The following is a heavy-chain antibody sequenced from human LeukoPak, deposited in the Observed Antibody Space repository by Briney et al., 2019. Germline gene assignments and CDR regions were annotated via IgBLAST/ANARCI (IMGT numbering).Heavy chain of an antibody. D-gene: IGHD3-3*01. CDR2: IKSKTEGGTT. CDR3: TTDHPSQSRFLEWLKPKEIDY. J-gene: IGHJ4*02. V-gene: IGHV3-15*01. Sequence: GGSLRLSCAASGFTFSNAWMRWVRPAPGKGREWVGRIKSKTEGGTTDYAAPVNGRFTISRDDSKNTLYLQMNSLKTEDPAVYYCTTDHPSQSRFLEWLKPKEIDYWGQGTLVTVSS. CDR1: GFTFSNAW.